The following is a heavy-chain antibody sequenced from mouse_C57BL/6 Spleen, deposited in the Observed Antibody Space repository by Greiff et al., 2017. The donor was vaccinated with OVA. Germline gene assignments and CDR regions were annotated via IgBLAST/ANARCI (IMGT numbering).Heavy chain of an antibody. CDR2: IDPETGGT. J-gene: IGHJ2*01. D-gene: IGHD1-1*01. CDR1: GYTFTDYE. CDR3: TTVVRGY. V-gene: IGHV1-15*01. Sequence: QVQLQQSGAELVRPGASVTLSCKASGYTFTDYEMHWVKQTPVHGLEWIGAIDPETGGTAYNQKFKGKAILTADKSASTAYMVRLSLTSEVSDVYYCTTVVRGYWGQGTTLTVSS.